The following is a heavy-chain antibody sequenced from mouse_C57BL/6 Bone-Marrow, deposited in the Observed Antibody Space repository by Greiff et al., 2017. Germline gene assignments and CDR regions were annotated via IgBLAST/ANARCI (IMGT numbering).Heavy chain of an antibody. D-gene: IGHD2-1*01. J-gene: IGHJ2*01. V-gene: IGHV1-69*01. Sequence: QVQLQQPGAELVMPGASVKLSCKASGYTFTSYWMHWVKQRPGQGLEWIGEIDPSDSYTNYNQKFKGKSTLTVDKSSSTAYMQLSSLTSEDSAVYYCARSHYGNYVGYFDYWGQGTTLTVSS. CDR1: GYTFTSYW. CDR3: ARSHYGNYVGYFDY. CDR2: IDPSDSYT.